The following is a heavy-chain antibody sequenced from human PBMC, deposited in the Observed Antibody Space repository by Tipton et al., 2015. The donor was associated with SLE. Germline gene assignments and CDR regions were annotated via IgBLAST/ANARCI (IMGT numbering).Heavy chain of an antibody. V-gene: IGHV4-31*03. Sequence: LRLSCTVSGGSISSGGYYWSWIRHHPGKGLECIGYIYYSGSIYYNPSLKSRVTISLDTSKNQFSLKLSSVTAADTAVYFCARGRYSSSWFKYFDLWGRGTLVTVSS. CDR2: IYYSGSI. CDR1: GGSISSGGYY. J-gene: IGHJ2*01. D-gene: IGHD6-13*01. CDR3: ARGRYSSSWFKYFDL.